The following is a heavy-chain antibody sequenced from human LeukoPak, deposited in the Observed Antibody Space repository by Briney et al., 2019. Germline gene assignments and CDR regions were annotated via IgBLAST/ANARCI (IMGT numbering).Heavy chain of an antibody. D-gene: IGHD6-19*01. CDR3: AKPPVAGTYEYFRH. Sequence: GSLRLSCAASGFTFSSYAMSWVRQAPGKGLEWDSAISGSGGSTYYADSVKGRFTISRDNSKNTLYLQMNSLRAEDTAVYYCAKPPVAGTYEYFRHWGQGTLVTVSS. CDR1: GFTFSSYA. J-gene: IGHJ1*01. V-gene: IGHV3-23*01. CDR2: ISGSGGST.